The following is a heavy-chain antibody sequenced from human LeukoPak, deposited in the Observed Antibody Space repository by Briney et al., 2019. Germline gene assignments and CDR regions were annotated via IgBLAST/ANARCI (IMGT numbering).Heavy chain of an antibody. CDR2: ISSSSSYI. CDR3: ARDRGMATMEAIDY. D-gene: IGHD5-24*01. CDR1: GFTFSSYS. Sequence: GGSLRLSCAASGFTFSSYSMNWVRQAPGKGLEWASSISSSSSYIYYADSVKGRFTISRDNAKNSLYLQMNSLRAEDTAVYYCARDRGMATMEAIDYWGQGTLVTVSS. V-gene: IGHV3-21*01. J-gene: IGHJ4*02.